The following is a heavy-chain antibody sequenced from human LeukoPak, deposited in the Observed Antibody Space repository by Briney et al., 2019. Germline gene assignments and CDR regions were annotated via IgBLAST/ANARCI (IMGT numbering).Heavy chain of an antibody. J-gene: IGHJ6*03. V-gene: IGHV3-23*01. Sequence: GGSLRLSCAASGFIFSSYVMNWVRQAPGKGLEWVSGISGSDSRTYYADSVKGRFTISRDIPKNTLYLQMNSLRAEDTAVYYCAKDGGVTTPYYMDVWGKGTTVTVSS. CDR1: GFIFSSYV. CDR3: AKDGGVTTPYYMDV. D-gene: IGHD4-17*01. CDR2: ISGSDSRT.